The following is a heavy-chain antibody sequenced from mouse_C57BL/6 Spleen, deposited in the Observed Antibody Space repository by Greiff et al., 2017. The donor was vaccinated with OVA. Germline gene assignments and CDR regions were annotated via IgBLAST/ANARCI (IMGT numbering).Heavy chain of an antibody. J-gene: IGHJ2*01. CDR1: GYAFSSYW. Sequence: VQLQQSGAELVKPGASVKISCKASGYAFSSYWMNWVKPRPGKGLEWIGQIYPGDGDTNYNGKFKGKATLTADKSSSTAYMQLSSLTSEDSAVYFCARKGVREFDYWGQGTTRTVSS. CDR2: IYPGDGDT. V-gene: IGHV1-80*01. D-gene: IGHD2-5*01. CDR3: ARKGVREFDY.